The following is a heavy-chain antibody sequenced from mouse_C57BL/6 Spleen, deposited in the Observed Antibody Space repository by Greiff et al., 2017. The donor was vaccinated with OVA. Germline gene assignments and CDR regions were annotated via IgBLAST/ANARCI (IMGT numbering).Heavy chain of an antibody. CDR3: ARGDGYYDY. CDR1: GYAFSSSW. V-gene: IGHV1-82*01. CDR2: IYPGDGAT. D-gene: IGHD2-3*01. J-gene: IGHJ2*01. Sequence: QVQLQQSGPELVKPGASVKISCKASGYAFSSSWMNWVKQRPGKGLEWIGRIYPGDGATNYNGKFKGKATLTADKSSSTAYMQLSSLTSEDSAVYFCARGDGYYDYWGQGTTLTVSS.